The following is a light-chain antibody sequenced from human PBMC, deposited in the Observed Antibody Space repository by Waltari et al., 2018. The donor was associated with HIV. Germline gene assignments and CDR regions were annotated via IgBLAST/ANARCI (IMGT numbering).Light chain of an antibody. CDR3: SSYASTSTPVL. Sequence: QSALTQPASVSGSPGQSITISCTGTSSDIGSFNRVSGYQQHPGTVPKLIIYEVSNRPSGSSVRFAGSKSGNTASLTISGLQADDEALFYCSSYASTSTPVLFGGGTQLTVL. J-gene: IGLJ2*01. V-gene: IGLV2-14*02. CDR1: SSDIGSFNR. CDR2: EVS.